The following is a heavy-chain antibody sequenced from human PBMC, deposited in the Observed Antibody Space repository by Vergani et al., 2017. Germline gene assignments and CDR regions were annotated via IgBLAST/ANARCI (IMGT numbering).Heavy chain of an antibody. V-gene: IGHV5-51*01. D-gene: IGHD3-10*01. CDR3: ASGGRGSENGGALQL. J-gene: IGHJ3*01. CDR2: NYPGDSEV. Sequence: EKQLVQSGSDTKKPGESLKISCQAFGHIFSNFWIGWVRQRPGRGLEWMGVNYPGDSEVKSNPTFRCQVLFSVDTSVNTAYLQWRSLQASDTGTYFCASGGRGSENGGALQLWGQGTNITVSS. CDR1: GHIFSNFW.